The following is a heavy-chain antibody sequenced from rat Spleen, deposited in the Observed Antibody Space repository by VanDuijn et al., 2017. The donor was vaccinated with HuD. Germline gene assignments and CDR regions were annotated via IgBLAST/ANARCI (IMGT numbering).Heavy chain of an antibody. CDR3: TTDGQGARFTY. J-gene: IGHJ2*01. V-gene: IGHV5-27*01. CDR1: GFIFSNYD. CDR2: ISFDAGTT. Sequence: EVQLVESGGGLVQPGRSMKLSCVASGFIFSNYDMAWVRQAPKKGLEWVAYISFDAGTTYYRDSVKARFTISRDNAKSTLYLQMDSLRSEDTATYYCTTDGQGARFTYWGQGVMVTVSS. D-gene: IGHD5-1*01.